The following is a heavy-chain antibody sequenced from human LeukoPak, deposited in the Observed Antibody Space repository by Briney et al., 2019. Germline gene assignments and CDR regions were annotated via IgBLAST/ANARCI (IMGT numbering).Heavy chain of an antibody. CDR3: ARDPYSGSYGNYYYYFMDV. D-gene: IGHD1-26*01. Sequence: PGGSLRLSCAASGFTFSSYSMNWVRQAPGTGLEWVSSITSNTNYIYYADSVKGRFTISRDNAKNSLYLQMNSLRAEDTAVYYCARDPYSGSYGNYYYYFMDVWGKGTTVTISS. V-gene: IGHV3-21*01. CDR2: ITSNTNYI. J-gene: IGHJ6*03. CDR1: GFTFSSYS.